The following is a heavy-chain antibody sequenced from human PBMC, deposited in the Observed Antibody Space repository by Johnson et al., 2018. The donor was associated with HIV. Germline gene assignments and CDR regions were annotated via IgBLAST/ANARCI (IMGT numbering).Heavy chain of an antibody. D-gene: IGHD7-27*01. V-gene: IGHV3-9*01. CDR3: ARGRDSTGDGGAFDI. Sequence: EVQLVESGGGLVQPGGSLRLSCVASGFTFSSYTMHWVRQAPGTGLEWVSGISWNSGSIGYADSVKGRFTISRDNAKNSLYLQMNSLRAEDTAVYYCARGRDSTGDGGAFDIWGQGIMVTISS. J-gene: IGHJ3*02. CDR1: GFTFSSYT. CDR2: ISWNSGSI.